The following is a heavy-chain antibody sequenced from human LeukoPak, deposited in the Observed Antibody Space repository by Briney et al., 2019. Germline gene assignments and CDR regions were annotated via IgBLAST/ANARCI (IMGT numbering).Heavy chain of an antibody. J-gene: IGHJ5*02. V-gene: IGHV4-34*01. Sequence: SETLSLTCAVYIDSFCNYHWNWIRQTPAKGMEWIVEVDESGGTNFSPSLRSVVILSVDTSKNQCSLKLISVTVADTAIYYGARGQGATVAQVGKNWFDPWGQGTRVTVSS. CDR1: IDSFCNYH. D-gene: IGHD1-26*01. CDR2: VDESGGT. CDR3: ARGQGATVAQVGKNWFDP.